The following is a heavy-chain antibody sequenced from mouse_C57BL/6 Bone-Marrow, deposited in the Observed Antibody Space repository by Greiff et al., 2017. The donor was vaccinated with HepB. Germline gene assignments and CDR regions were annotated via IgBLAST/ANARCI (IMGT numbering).Heavy chain of an antibody. V-gene: IGHV1-81*01. CDR2: IYPRSGNT. J-gene: IGHJ2*01. CDR1: GYTFTSYG. CDR3: ARIYYDYLDY. D-gene: IGHD2-4*01. Sequence: VKLQESGAELARPGASVKLSCKASGYTFTSYGISWVKQRTGQGLVWIGEIYPRSGNTYYNEKFKGKATLTADKSSSTAYMELRSLTSEDSAVYFCARIYYDYLDYWGQGTTLTVSS.